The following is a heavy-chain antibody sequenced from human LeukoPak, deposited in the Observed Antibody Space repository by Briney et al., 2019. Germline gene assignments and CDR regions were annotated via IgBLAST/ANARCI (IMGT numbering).Heavy chain of an antibody. Sequence: PGGSLRLSCAASGFTFSSYGMHWVRQAPGKGLEWVAFIRYDGSNKYYADSVKGRFTISRDNSKNTLYLQMNSLRAEDTAVYYCASRDYYDSSGYNDAFDIWGQGTMVTVSS. J-gene: IGHJ3*02. CDR3: ASRDYYDSSGYNDAFDI. CDR1: GFTFSSYG. CDR2: IRYDGSNK. V-gene: IGHV3-30*02. D-gene: IGHD3-22*01.